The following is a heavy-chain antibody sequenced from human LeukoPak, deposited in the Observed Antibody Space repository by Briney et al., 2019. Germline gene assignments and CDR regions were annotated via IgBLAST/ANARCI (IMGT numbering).Heavy chain of an antibody. Sequence: PGGSLRLSCAVSGFTVSSNYMNWVRQAPGKGLEWVSVMYNGGTTYYADSVKGRFTISRGNSKNTLYLQMNSLRAEDTAVYYCAKENYYYYYMDVWGKGTTVTVSS. CDR2: MYNGGTT. J-gene: IGHJ6*03. CDR3: AKENYYYYYMDV. V-gene: IGHV3-53*01. CDR1: GFTVSSNY.